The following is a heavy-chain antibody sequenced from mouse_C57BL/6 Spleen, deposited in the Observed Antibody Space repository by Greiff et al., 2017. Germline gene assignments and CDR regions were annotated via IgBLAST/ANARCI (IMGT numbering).Heavy chain of an antibody. CDR1: GYTFTDHT. D-gene: IGHD2-1*01. CDR2: IYPRDGST. Sequence: VKLQQSDAELVKPGASVKISCKVSGYTFTDHTIHWMKQRPEQGLEWIGYIYPRDGSTKYNEKFKGKATLTADKSSSTAYMQLNSLTSEDSAVYFCARWVLLPPYAMDYWGQGTSVTVSS. CDR3: ARWVLLPPYAMDY. J-gene: IGHJ4*01. V-gene: IGHV1-78*01.